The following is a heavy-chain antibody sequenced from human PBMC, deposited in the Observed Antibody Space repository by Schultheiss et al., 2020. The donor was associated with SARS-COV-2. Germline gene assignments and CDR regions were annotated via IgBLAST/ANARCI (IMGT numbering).Heavy chain of an antibody. CDR1: GGSISSYY. CDR3: AREPYCGGDCYSGWFDP. V-gene: IGHV4-59*12. Sequence: SETLSLTCTVSGGSISSYYWSWIRQPPGKGLEWIGYIYYSGSTYYNPSLKGRVTTSIDTSKNQFSLKLSSVTAADTAVYYCAREPYCGGDCYSGWFDPWGQGTLVTVSS. CDR2: IYYSGST. D-gene: IGHD2-21*02. J-gene: IGHJ5*02.